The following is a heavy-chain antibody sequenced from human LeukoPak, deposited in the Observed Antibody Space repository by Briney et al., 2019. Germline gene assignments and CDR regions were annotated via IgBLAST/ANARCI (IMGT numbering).Heavy chain of an antibody. V-gene: IGHV3-11*04. CDR1: GLTFSDYY. CDR3: TRGFYYDSGAYYFDY. Sequence: KPGGSLRLSCAASGLTFSDYYMSWIRQAPGKGLEWVSYISSRGSMIYYADSVKDRFTISRDNSKNTLYLQMNSLRAEDTAIYYCTRGFYYDSGAYYFDYWGQGTLVTVSS. CDR2: ISSRGSMI. D-gene: IGHD3-22*01. J-gene: IGHJ4*02.